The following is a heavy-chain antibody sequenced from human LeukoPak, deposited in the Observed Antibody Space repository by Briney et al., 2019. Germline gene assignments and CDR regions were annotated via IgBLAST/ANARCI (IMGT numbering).Heavy chain of an antibody. D-gene: IGHD5-24*01. CDR2: IGIDSGNT. V-gene: IGHV3-48*01. CDR1: GFTLSNYG. CDR3: ARDYKYAFDN. J-gene: IGHJ4*02. Sequence: PGGSLRLSCAASGFTLSNYGMHWVRQAPGKGLEWISYIGIDSGNTNYADSVKGRFTISGDKAKNSLYLQMNSLRVEDTAVYYCARDYKYAFDNWGQGTLVTVSS.